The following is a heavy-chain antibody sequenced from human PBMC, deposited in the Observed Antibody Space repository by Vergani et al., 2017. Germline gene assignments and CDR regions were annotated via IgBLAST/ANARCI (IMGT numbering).Heavy chain of an antibody. J-gene: IGHJ6*02. V-gene: IGHV3-48*03. CDR1: GFTFSSYE. CDR3: ARDQTLGGGFGAGDV. CDR2: ISSSGSTI. Sequence: EVQLVESGGGLVQPGGSLRLSCAASGFTFSSYEMNWVRQAPGKGLEWVSYISSSGSTIYYADSVKGRFTISRDNAKNSLYLQMNSLRAGDTAVYYCARDQTLGGGFGAGDVWGQGTTVTVSS. D-gene: IGHD3-10*01.